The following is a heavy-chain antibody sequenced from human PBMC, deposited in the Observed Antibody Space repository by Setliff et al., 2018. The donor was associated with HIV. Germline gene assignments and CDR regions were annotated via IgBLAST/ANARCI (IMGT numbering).Heavy chain of an antibody. D-gene: IGHD6-13*01. CDR1: GLTLSDYW. CDR3: AKGPGYSSSWYYFNY. Sequence: PGGSLRLSCAASGLTLSDYWMHWVRQAPGKGLEWVSHISKVGTTIYYADSVKGRFTISRDNSKNTLYLQMNSLRAEDTAVYYCAKGPGYSSSWYYFNYWGQGTLVTVSS. J-gene: IGHJ4*02. CDR2: ISKVGTTI. V-gene: IGHV3-48*01.